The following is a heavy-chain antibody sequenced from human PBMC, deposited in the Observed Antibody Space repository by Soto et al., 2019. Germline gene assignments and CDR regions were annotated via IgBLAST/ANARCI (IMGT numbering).Heavy chain of an antibody. CDR2: ISYDGSNK. Sequence: PGGSLRLSCAASGFTFSSYGMHWVRQAPGKGLEWVAVISYDGSNKYYADSVKGRPTISRDDSKNTLYLQMNSLRAEDTAVYYCAKGRPPSSSWYPFNYYYYGMDVWGQGTTVTVSS. D-gene: IGHD6-13*01. CDR3: AKGRPPSSSWYPFNYYYYGMDV. J-gene: IGHJ6*02. V-gene: IGHV3-30*18. CDR1: GFTFSSYG.